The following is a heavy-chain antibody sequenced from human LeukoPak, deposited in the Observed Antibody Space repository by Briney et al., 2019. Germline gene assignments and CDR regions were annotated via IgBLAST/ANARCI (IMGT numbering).Heavy chain of an antibody. CDR3: ARRSPSTVTTGDYFDY. CDR2: IYYSGST. V-gene: IGHV4-59*08. CDR1: GGSISSYY. D-gene: IGHD4-17*01. Sequence: SETLSLTCTVSGGSISSYYWSWIRQPPGKGLEWIGYIYYSGSTNYNPSLKSRVTISVDTSKNQFSLKLSSVTAADTAVYYCARRSPSTVTTGDYFDYWGQGTLVTVSS. J-gene: IGHJ4*02.